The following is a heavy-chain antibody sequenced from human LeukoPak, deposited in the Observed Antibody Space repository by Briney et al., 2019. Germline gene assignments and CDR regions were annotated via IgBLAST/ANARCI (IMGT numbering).Heavy chain of an antibody. Sequence: SQTLSLTCGISGDSVSTINGAWNWVRQSPSRGLEWLGRTYYRSKWYYDYAVSVQGRITINPDTSKNQFSLQLSSVTPEYTAVYYCARDEGNTGWHTFDIWGQGTLITVSS. CDR1: GDSVSTINGA. V-gene: IGHV6-1*01. CDR2: TYYRSKWYY. CDR3: ARDEGNTGWHTFDI. D-gene: IGHD6-19*01. J-gene: IGHJ4*02.